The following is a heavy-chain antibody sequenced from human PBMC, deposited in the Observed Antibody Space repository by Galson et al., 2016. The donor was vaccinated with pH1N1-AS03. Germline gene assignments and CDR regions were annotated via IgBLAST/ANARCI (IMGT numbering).Heavy chain of an antibody. V-gene: IGHV2-5*01. CDR1: GFSLTTRGVG. CDR3: ARVPRLWSGFDS. D-gene: IGHD3-3*01. J-gene: IGHJ4*02. CDR2: IYWTKGE. Sequence: PALVKPTQTLTLTCTFSGFSLTTRGVGVGWIRQPPGKALEWLALIYWTKGEHYSPSLQSRLAITMDTSKNHVLLTMTNMDPVDTGTYYCARVPRLWSGFDSWGQGTLVTVSS.